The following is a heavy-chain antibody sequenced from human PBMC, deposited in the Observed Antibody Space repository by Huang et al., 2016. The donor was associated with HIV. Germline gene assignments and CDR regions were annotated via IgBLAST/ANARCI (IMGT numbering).Heavy chain of an antibody. CDR3: ARHMDCSSSSCLAGGHERGPFDM. D-gene: IGHD2-2*01. CDR2: IYYSGST. Sequence: QLQLQESGPGLVKPSETLSLTCSVSGGSISRSSYYWGWIRQPPGKGLEWIGGIYYSGSTFYSPSLKSRVTISVDTSKNQFSRRLSSVTAADTSVYYCARHMDCSSSSCLAGGHERGPFDMWGQGTMVTVSS. CDR1: GGSISRSSYY. V-gene: IGHV4-39*01. J-gene: IGHJ3*02.